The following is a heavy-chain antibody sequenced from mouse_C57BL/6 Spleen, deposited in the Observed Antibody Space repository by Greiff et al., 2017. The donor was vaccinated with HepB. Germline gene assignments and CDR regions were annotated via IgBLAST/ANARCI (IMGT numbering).Heavy chain of an antibody. CDR3: ARFDYGSLDY. CDR2: IYPGDGDT. D-gene: IGHD1-1*01. J-gene: IGHJ2*01. Sequence: VQLQQSGPELVKPGASVKISCKASGYAFSSSWMNWVKQRPGKGLEWIGRIYPGDGDTNYNGKFKGKATLTADKSSSTAYMQLSSLTSEDSAFYFCARFDYGSLDYWGQGTTLTVSS. V-gene: IGHV1-82*01. CDR1: GYAFSSSW.